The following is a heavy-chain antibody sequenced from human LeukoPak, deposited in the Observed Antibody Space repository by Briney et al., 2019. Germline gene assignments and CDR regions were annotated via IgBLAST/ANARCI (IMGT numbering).Heavy chain of an antibody. CDR2: IWYDGSNK. V-gene: IGHV3-33*01. J-gene: IGHJ4*02. Sequence: GGSLRLSCAASGFTFSSYGVHWVRQAPGKGLEWVAVIWYDGSNKYYADSVKGRFTISRDNSKNTLYLQMNSLRAEDTAVYYCARDLSSGAARPLYYFDYWGQGTLVTVSS. CDR1: GFTFSSYG. D-gene: IGHD6-6*01. CDR3: ARDLSSGAARPLYYFDY.